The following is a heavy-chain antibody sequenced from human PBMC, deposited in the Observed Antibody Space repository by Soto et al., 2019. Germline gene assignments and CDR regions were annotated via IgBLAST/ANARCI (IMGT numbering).Heavy chain of an antibody. CDR3: ARDKGRESSGKGPAGKVLKYYYGMDV. D-gene: IGHD1-1*01. J-gene: IGHJ6*02. Sequence: SCAASGFTFSSYSMNWVRQAPGKGLEWVSSISSSSSYIYYADSVKGRFTVSRDNAKNSLYLQMKSLRAEDTAVYYCARDKGRESSGKGPAGKVLKYYYGMDVWGQGTTVTVSS. V-gene: IGHV3-21*01. CDR1: GFTFSSYS. CDR2: ISSSSSYI.